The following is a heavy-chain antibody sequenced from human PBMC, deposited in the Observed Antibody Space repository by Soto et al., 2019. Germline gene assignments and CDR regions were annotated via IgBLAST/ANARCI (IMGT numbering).Heavy chain of an antibody. D-gene: IGHD6-6*01. CDR3: ARDHSSSFDYYYGMDV. V-gene: IGHV1-69*01. Sequence: QVQLVQSGAEVKKPGSSVKVSCKASGGTFSSYAISWVRQAPGQGLEWMGGIIPIFGTANYAQKLQGRVTITADESTSTAYMELRSLRSDDTAVYYCARDHSSSFDYYYGMDVWGQGTTVTVSS. J-gene: IGHJ6*02. CDR2: IIPIFGTA. CDR1: GGTFSSYA.